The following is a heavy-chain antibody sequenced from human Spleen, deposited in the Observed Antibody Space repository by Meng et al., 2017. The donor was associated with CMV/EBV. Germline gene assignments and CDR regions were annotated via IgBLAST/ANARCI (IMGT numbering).Heavy chain of an antibody. D-gene: IGHD5-18*01. CDR3: ARDTLGTAMVLFDY. CDR1: DSVSSNSAV. J-gene: IGHJ4*02. Sequence: DSVSSNSAVWKWIRQSPSRGLEWLGRTYYRSKWYNDYAVSVKSRITINPDTSKNQFSLQLKSVTPEDTAVYYCARDTLGTAMVLFDYWGQGTLVTVSS. V-gene: IGHV6-1*01. CDR2: TYYRSKWYN.